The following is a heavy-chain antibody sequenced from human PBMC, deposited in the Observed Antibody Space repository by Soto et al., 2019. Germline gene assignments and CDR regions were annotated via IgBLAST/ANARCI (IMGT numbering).Heavy chain of an antibody. V-gene: IGHV3-23*01. Sequence: ELQLLESGGGLIQPGGSLRLSCATSGFTFTSHTMSWVRQAPGKGLEWVAGIAGSGSATYYADPVKGRFIISRDNAKNTLSLQMSSLRAEDTAVYYCVKSLGYCRGGSCGYWGQGTLVTVSS. CDR3: VKSLGYCRGGSCGY. D-gene: IGHD2-15*01. CDR1: GFTFTSHT. J-gene: IGHJ4*02. CDR2: IAGSGSAT.